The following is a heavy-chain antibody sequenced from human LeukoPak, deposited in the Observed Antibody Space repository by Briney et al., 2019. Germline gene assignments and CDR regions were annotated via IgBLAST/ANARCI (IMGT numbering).Heavy chain of an antibody. CDR3: ARGTVVAATYYFDY. J-gene: IGHJ4*02. CDR1: GGSISSYY. Sequence: SETLSLTCTVSGGSISSYYWSWIRQPPGKGLEWIGYIYYSGSTNYNPSLKSRVTISVDTSKSQFSLKLSSVTAADTVVYYCARGTVVAATYYFDYWGQGTLVTVSS. V-gene: IGHV4-59*01. CDR2: IYYSGST. D-gene: IGHD2-15*01.